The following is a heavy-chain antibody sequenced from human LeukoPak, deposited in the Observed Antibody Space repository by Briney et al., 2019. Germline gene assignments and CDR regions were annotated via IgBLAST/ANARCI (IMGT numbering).Heavy chain of an antibody. J-gene: IGHJ3*02. CDR3: ASVLRYFDWYDAFDI. CDR2: IYTSGST. V-gene: IGHV4-4*07. D-gene: IGHD3-9*01. CDR1: GGSISSYY. Sequence: SETLSLTCTVSGGSISSYYWSWIRQPAGKGLEWIGRIYTSGSTNYNPSLKSRVTMSVDTSKNQFSLKLSSVTAADTAVYYCASVLRYFDWYDAFDIWGQGTMVTVSS.